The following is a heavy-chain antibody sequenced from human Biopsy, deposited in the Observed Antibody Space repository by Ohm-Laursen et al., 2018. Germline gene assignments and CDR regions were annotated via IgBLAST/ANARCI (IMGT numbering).Heavy chain of an antibody. D-gene: IGHD3-22*01. CDR1: DGSISGYY. J-gene: IGHJ4*01. Sequence: GTLSLTCAVSDGSISGYYWSWIRQAPGKGLEWIGFIYYTGKTKSNPSLKSRLTMSVDTSRNQFSLNLTTVTTADTAVYYCAKNSGYSHDYWGPGILVTVPS. V-gene: IGHV4-59*03. CDR2: IYYTGKT. CDR3: AKNSGYSHDY.